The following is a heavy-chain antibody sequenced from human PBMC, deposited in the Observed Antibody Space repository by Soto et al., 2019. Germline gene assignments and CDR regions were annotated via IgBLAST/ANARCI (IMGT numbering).Heavy chain of an antibody. CDR1: GGSISSGGYY. D-gene: IGHD3-22*01. CDR3: ARVFDSSGYAFDY. J-gene: IGHJ4*02. CDR2: IYYSGST. Sequence: SETLSLTCTVSGGSISSGGYYWSWIRQHPGKGLEWIGYIYYSGSTYYNPSLKSRVTIPVDTSKNQFSLKLSSVTAADTAVYYCARVFDSSGYAFDYWGQGTLVTVSS. V-gene: IGHV4-31*03.